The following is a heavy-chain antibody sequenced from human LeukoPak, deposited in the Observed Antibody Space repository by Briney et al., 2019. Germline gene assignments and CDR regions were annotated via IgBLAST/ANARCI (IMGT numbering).Heavy chain of an antibody. J-gene: IGHJ4*02. Sequence: GMSLSLSCATSGFTFSTYGMEWVRQAPGKGLEWVAIIFSDGIRKYYADSVKGRFTISRDISRSTLYLEMNSLRAEDTAVYYCASSHSSGWYYFDYWGQGTLVTVSS. CDR1: GFTFSTYG. CDR2: IFSDGIRK. V-gene: IGHV3-30*12. CDR3: ASSHSSGWYYFDY. D-gene: IGHD6-19*01.